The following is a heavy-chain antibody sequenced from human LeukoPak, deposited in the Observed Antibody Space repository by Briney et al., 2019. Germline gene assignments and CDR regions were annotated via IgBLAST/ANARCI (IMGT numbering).Heavy chain of an antibody. CDR1: GFTFSSYA. CDR3: AKDGLGYCSSTSCIRTHFDY. D-gene: IGHD2-2*01. Sequence: GGPLRLSCAASGFTFSSYAMSWVRQAPGKGLEWVSAISGSGGSTYYADSVKGRFTISRDNSKNTLYLQMNSLRAEDTAVYYCAKDGLGYCSSTSCIRTHFDYWGQGTLVTVSS. V-gene: IGHV3-23*01. CDR2: ISGSGGST. J-gene: IGHJ4*02.